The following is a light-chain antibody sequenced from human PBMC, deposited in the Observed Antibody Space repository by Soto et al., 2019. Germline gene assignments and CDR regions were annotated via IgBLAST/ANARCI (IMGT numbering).Light chain of an antibody. V-gene: IGKV1-39*01. CDR3: QQSYNTPRT. Sequence: IQMTQSPSCLSASVGDRVTITCRTSQPISDYLNWYQQKPGKAPSLLIYTASNLQTGVPSRFSGSGSGTHFTLTISSLQPEDFATYYCQQSYNTPRTFGQGTKVDI. CDR2: TAS. CDR1: QPISDY. J-gene: IGKJ1*01.